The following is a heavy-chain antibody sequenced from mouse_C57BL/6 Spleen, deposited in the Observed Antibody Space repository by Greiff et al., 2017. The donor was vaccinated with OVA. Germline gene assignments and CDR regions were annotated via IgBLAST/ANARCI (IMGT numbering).Heavy chain of an antibody. J-gene: IGHJ2*01. CDR2: IYPGDGDT. Sequence: VQLQQSGPELVKPGASVKISCKASGYAFSSSWMNWVKQRPGKGLEWIGRIYPGDGDTNYNGKFKGKATLTADKSSSTAYMQLSSLTSEDSAVYFCARYGDGEYYFDYWGQGTTLTVSS. CDR3: ARYGDGEYYFDY. D-gene: IGHD1-1*01. CDR1: GYAFSSSW. V-gene: IGHV1-82*01.